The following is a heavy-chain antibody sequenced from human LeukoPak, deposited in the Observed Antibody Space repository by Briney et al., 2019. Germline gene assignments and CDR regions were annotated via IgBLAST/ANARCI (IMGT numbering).Heavy chain of an antibody. Sequence: GGSLRLSCAASGFTFSSYAMRWVRQAPGKGLEWVSVISGSGGSTDYADSVKGHFTIPRDNSLNTLYLQMNSLRAEDTAVYYCAKTKRDCSSTICRTHFDYWGQGTLVTVSS. CDR1: GFTFSSYA. CDR2: ISGSGGST. CDR3: AKTKRDCSSTICRTHFDY. V-gene: IGHV3-23*01. J-gene: IGHJ4*02. D-gene: IGHD2-2*01.